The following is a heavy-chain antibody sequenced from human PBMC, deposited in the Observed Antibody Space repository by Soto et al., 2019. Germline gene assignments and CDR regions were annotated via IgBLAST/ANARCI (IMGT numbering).Heavy chain of an antibody. V-gene: IGHV4-30-4*01. CDR1: GGSISSGDYY. Sequence: SETLSLTCTVSGGSISSGDYYWSWIRQPPGKGLEWIGYIYYSGSTYYNPSLKSRVTISVDTSKNQFSLKLSSVTAADTAVYYCARQAYYYDSSGYISQFYFAYWGQGTLVTVSS. CDR3: ARQAYYYDSSGYISQFYFAY. J-gene: IGHJ4*02. D-gene: IGHD3-22*01. CDR2: IYYSGST.